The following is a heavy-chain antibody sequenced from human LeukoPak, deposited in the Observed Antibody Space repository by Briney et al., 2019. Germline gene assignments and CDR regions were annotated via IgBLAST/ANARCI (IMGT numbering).Heavy chain of an antibody. J-gene: IGHJ3*02. CDR2: INWNGGST. Sequence: GGSLRLSCSASGFTFDDYGMSWVRQAPGKGLEWVSGINWNGGSTGYADSVKGRFTISRDNAKNSLYLQMNRLRAEDTALYYCGRVRMIVVAMGAFDIWGQGTMITVSS. CDR3: GRVRMIVVAMGAFDI. D-gene: IGHD3-22*01. V-gene: IGHV3-20*04. CDR1: GFTFDDYG.